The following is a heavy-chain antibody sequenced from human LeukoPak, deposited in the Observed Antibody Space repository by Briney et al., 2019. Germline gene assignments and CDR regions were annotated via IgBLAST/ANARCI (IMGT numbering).Heavy chain of an antibody. CDR2: IYSTGST. J-gene: IGHJ4*02. CDR3: ARGIADPYSFDS. V-gene: IGHV4-4*07. Sequence: KASETLSLTCTVSGGSINFYCWSWIRQPAGKGLEWIGRIYSTGSTNYSPSLKSRVTMSVDKSRNQFSLNLSSVTAADTAVYYCARGIADPYSFDSWGQGTLVTVSS. D-gene: IGHD6-13*01. CDR1: GGSINFYC.